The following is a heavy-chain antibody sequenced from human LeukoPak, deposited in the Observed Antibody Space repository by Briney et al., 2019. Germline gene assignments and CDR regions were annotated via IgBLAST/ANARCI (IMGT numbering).Heavy chain of an antibody. CDR1: GYTFTNYD. CDR3: AREISGYFDY. D-gene: IGHD2-15*01. Sequence: ASVKVSCKASGYTFTNYDINWVRQATGQGLEWMGWMNPNSGNTGYAQKFQGRVTSTRSTSISTAYMELSSLRSEDTAVYYCAREISGYFDYWGQGTLVTASS. V-gene: IGHV1-8*03. J-gene: IGHJ4*02. CDR2: MNPNSGNT.